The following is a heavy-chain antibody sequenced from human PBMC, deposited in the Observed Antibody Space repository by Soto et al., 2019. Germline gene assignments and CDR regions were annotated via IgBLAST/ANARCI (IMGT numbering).Heavy chain of an antibody. CDR2: INPSGGST. V-gene: IGHV1-46*01. D-gene: IGHD6-6*01. CDR3: ARDPSSIAARQPYYYGMDV. J-gene: IGHJ6*02. Sequence: ASVKVSCKASGYTFTSYYMHWVRQAPGQGLEWMGIINPSGGSTSYAQKFQGRVTMTRDTSTSTVYMELSSLRSEDTAVYYCARDPSSIAARQPYYYGMDVWGQGTTVTVSS. CDR1: GYTFTSYY.